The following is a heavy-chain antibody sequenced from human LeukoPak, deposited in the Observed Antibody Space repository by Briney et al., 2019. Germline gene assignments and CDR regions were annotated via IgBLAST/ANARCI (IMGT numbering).Heavy chain of an antibody. CDR3: ARGLSGTRFDY. J-gene: IGHJ4*02. CDR1: GFTFSSHS. CDR2: ISSSSDYI. V-gene: IGHV3-21*01. D-gene: IGHD1-7*01. Sequence: GGSLRLSCAASGFTFSSHSMNWVRQAPGKGLERVSFISSSSDYIYYADSVKGRFTISRDNAKNSLYLQMNSLRAEDTAVYYCARGLSGTRFDYWGQGTLVTVSS.